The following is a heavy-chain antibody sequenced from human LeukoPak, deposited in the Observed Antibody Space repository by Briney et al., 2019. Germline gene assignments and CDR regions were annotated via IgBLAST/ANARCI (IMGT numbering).Heavy chain of an antibody. D-gene: IGHD2-21*02. V-gene: IGHV4-4*02. CDR3: ARSRPEGGGDCP. CDR1: GFTFSSYG. CDR2: IYHSGST. Sequence: GSLRLSCAASGFTFSSYGMHWVRQPPGKGLEWIGEIYHSGSTNYNPSLKSRVTISVDKSKNQFSLKLSSVTAADTAVYYCARSRPEGGGDCPWGQGTMVTVSS. J-gene: IGHJ3*01.